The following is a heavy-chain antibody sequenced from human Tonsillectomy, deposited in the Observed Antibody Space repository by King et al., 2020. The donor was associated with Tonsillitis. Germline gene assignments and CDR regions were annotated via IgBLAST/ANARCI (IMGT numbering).Heavy chain of an antibody. CDR1: GFTFDDYA. CDR3: AKDTTASYYTADFDY. J-gene: IGHJ4*02. CDR2: ISWNSGTI. Sequence: QLVQSGGGLVQPGRSLRLSCAASGFTFDDYAMHWVRQVPGKGLEWVSGISWNSGTIGYADSVKGRFTISRDNAKNSLYLKMNSLRTEDTALYYCAKDTTASYYTADFDYWGQGTLVTVSA. D-gene: IGHD1-26*01. V-gene: IGHV3-9*01.